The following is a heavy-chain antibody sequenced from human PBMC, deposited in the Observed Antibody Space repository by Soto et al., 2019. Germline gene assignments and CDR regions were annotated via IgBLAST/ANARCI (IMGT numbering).Heavy chain of an antibody. CDR2: ISAYNGNT. CDR1: GYTFTSYG. V-gene: IGHV1-18*01. CDR3: ARVRTWAGTDALDI. D-gene: IGHD7-27*01. J-gene: IGHJ3*02. Sequence: ASVKVSCKASGYTFTSYGISWVRQAPGQGLEWMGWISAYNGNTNYAQKLQGRVTMTTDTSTSTAYMELRSLRSDDTAVYYCARVRTWAGTDALDIWGQETMVTVSS.